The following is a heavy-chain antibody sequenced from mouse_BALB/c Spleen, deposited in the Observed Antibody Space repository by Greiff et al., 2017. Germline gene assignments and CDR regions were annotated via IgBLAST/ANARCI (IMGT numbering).Heavy chain of an antibody. V-gene: IGHV5-6*01. CDR3: ARQEVRLYFDY. CDR1: GFTFSSYG. J-gene: IGHJ2*01. CDR2: ISSGGSYT. Sequence: EVQGVESGGDLVKPGGSLKLSCAASGFTFSSYGMSWVRQTPDKRLEWVATISSGGSYTYYPDSVKGRFTISRDNAKNTLYLQMSSLKSEDTAMYYCARQEVRLYFDYWGQGTTLTVSS. D-gene: IGHD2-14*01.